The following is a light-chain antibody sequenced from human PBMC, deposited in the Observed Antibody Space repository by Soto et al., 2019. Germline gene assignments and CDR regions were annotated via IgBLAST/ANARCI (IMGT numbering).Light chain of an antibody. CDR2: DAS. CDR3: QQRSNWPPLT. Sequence: EIVLTQSPATLSLSPGERATLSCRASQSVSSYLAWYQQKPGRAPRLLIYDASNRATGIPARFSGSGSGTDFTLTISSLEPEDFAVYHCQQRSNWPPLTFGGGNKVDIK. CDR1: QSVSSY. J-gene: IGKJ4*01. V-gene: IGKV3-11*01.